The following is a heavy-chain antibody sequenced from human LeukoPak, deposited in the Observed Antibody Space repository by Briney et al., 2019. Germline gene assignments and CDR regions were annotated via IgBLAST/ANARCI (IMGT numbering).Heavy chain of an antibody. CDR1: GGTFSSYA. CDR3: AGYYYDSSGYYRAFDY. CDR2: IIPIFGTA. J-gene: IGHJ4*02. Sequence: GASVKVSCKASGGTFSSYAISWVRQAPGQGLEWMGGIIPIFGTANYAQKFQGRVTITADESTSTAYMELSSLRSEDTAVYYCAGYYYDSSGYYRAFDYWGQGTLATVSS. D-gene: IGHD3-22*01. V-gene: IGHV1-69*13.